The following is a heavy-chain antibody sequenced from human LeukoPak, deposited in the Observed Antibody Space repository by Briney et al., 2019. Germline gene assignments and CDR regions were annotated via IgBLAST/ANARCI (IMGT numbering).Heavy chain of an antibody. CDR1: GFTFSNYS. Sequence: GGSLRLSCAASGFTFSNYSMNWVRQAPGKGLEWVSSISSSSSYIYYADSVKGRFTISRDNAKNSLYLQMNSLRAEDTAVYYCARDIYCSGGSCLNWGQGTLVTVSS. J-gene: IGHJ4*02. CDR2: ISSSSSYI. V-gene: IGHV3-21*01. D-gene: IGHD2-15*01. CDR3: ARDIYCSGGSCLN.